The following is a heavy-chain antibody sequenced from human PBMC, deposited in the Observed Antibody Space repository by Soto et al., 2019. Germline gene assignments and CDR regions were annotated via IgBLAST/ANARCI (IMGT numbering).Heavy chain of an antibody. V-gene: IGHV1-18*01. CDR3: ARDGFYSSSWYPFDY. CDR2: ISAYNGNT. J-gene: IGHJ4*02. D-gene: IGHD6-13*01. CDR1: GYTFTSYG. Sequence: ASVKVSCTASGYTFTSYGISWVRQAPEQGLEWMGWISAYNGNTNYAQKLQGRVTMTTDTSTSTAYMELRSLRSDDTAVYYCARDGFYSSSWYPFDYWGQGTPVTVSS.